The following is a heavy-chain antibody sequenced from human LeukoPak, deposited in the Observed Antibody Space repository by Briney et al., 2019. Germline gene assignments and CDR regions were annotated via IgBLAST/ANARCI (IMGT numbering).Heavy chain of an antibody. D-gene: IGHD2-15*01. J-gene: IGHJ4*02. V-gene: IGHV4-59*08. CDR2: IYYNGST. CDR3: ARLYCMSAGCYEIY. CDR1: GGSISGYS. Sequence: SETLSLTCTVSGGSISGYSWSWIRQPPGRGLEYIGYIGYIYYNGSTNHNPSLKSRVTISLDSSKNVFSLRLTSVTAADTAIYYCARLYCMSAGCYEIYWGQGTLITVSS.